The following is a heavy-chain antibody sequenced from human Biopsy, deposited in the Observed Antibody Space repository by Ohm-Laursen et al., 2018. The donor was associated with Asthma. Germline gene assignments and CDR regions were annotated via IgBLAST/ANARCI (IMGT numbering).Heavy chain of an antibody. CDR1: GFTVSRDH. CDR3: ARGDSSGWSHYYFDY. V-gene: IGHV3-53*01. Sequence: SLRLSCAASGFTVSRDHMFWVRQAPGKGPEWVSVIYSGGTSHTADSVRGRFTISRDFSKNTLHLQMHSLRVEDTAVYYCARGDSSGWSHYYFDYWGQGTPVTVSS. J-gene: IGHJ4*02. CDR2: IYSGGTS. D-gene: IGHD6-19*01.